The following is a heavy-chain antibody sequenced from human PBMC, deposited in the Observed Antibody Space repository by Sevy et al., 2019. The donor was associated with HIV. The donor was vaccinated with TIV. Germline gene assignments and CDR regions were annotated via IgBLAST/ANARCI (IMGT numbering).Heavy chain of an antibody. J-gene: IGHJ4*02. CDR2: IQYDGSNK. V-gene: IGHV3-30*02. D-gene: IGHD2-21*01. Sequence: GGSLRLSCAASGFSFRSYGMHWVRQAPGKGLEWMSYIQYDGSNKDYAYSVKGRFTISRDNSKNTLYLQMNRLRVEDPAVFYCVKEGGGEGGDHWGQGTLVTVSS. CDR3: VKEGGGEGGDH. CDR1: GFSFRSYG.